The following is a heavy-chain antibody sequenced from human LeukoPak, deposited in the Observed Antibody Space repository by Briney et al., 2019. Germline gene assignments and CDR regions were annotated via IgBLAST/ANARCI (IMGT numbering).Heavy chain of an antibody. V-gene: IGHV4-39*07. CDR1: GGSISSGSYY. J-gene: IGHJ5*02. CDR2: VYYNGNT. Sequence: PSETLSLTCTVSGGSISSGSYYWGWIRQPPGTGLEWIANVYYNGNTAYNPSLRSRLTISIYTSKSQFSLRLNSVTAAETAVYYCASVGWGDAAAHPNWLDPWGQGTLVTVSS. D-gene: IGHD6-6*01. CDR3: ASVGWGDAAAHPNWLDP.